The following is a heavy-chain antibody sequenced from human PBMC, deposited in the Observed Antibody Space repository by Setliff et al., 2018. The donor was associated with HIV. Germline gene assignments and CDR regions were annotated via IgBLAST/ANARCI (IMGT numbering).Heavy chain of an antibody. CDR1: GGSISNYY. J-gene: IGHJ6*03. D-gene: IGHD3-10*01. Sequence: SETLSLTCSISGGSISNYYWVWIRQSPGKGLEWIGHIHYGWGTYYNPSLESRVSISRDTSKNQFSLNLRDVTAGDTALYYCARAVIRREDRGMWTKLWSAPNHMDVWGKGITVTVSS. V-gene: IGHV4-59*01. CDR3: ARAVIRREDRGMWTKLWSAPNHMDV. CDR2: IHYGWGT.